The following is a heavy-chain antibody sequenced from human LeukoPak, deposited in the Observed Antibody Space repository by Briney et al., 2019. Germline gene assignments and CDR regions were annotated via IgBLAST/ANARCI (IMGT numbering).Heavy chain of an antibody. V-gene: IGHV3-49*03. CDR3: TRPKVAATPGWFDP. J-gene: IGHJ5*02. CDR2: IRSKAYGGTT. Sequence: PGRSLRLSCTASGFTFGDYAMSWFRQAPGKGREWVGFIRSKAYGGTTEYAASVKGRFTISRDDSKSIAYLQMNSLTTEDTAVYYCTRPKVAATPGWFDPWGQGTLVTVSS. CDR1: GFTFGDYA. D-gene: IGHD2-15*01.